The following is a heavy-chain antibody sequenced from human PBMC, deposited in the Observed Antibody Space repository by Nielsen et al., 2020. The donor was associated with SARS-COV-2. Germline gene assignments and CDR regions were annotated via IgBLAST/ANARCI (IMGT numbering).Heavy chain of an antibody. D-gene: IGHD3-9*01. Sequence: GESLKISCAASGFTFSSYAMHWVRQAPGKGLEWVAVISYDGSNKYYADSVKGRFTISRDNSKNTLYLQMNSLRAEDTALYYCAKDIGALDWIFDYWGQGTLVTVSS. J-gene: IGHJ4*02. CDR2: ISYDGSNK. V-gene: IGHV3-30-3*01. CDR1: GFTFSSYA. CDR3: AKDIGALDWIFDY.